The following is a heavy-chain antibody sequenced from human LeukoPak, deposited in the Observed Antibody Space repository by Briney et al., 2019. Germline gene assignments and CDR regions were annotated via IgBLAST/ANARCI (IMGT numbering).Heavy chain of an antibody. J-gene: IGHJ4*02. CDR3: ARDIQPQARFGVVIIRAYFDY. CDR2: INPNSGGT. V-gene: IGHV1-2*02. Sequence: ASVKVSCKASGYTFTGYYMHWVRQAPGQGLEWMGWINPNSGGTNYAQKFQGRVTMTRDTSISTAYMELSRLRSDDTAVYYCARDIQPQARFGVVIIRAYFDYWGQGTLVTVSP. D-gene: IGHD3-3*01. CDR1: GYTFTGYY.